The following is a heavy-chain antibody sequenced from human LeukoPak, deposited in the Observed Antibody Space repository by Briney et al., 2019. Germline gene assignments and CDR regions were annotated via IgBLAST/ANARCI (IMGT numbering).Heavy chain of an antibody. CDR3: ARGLVMITFGGVIAYFDY. J-gene: IGHJ4*02. D-gene: IGHD3-16*02. V-gene: IGHV4-39*07. CDR2: INHSGST. Sequence: PSETLSLTCTVSGGSISSSSYYWSWIRQPPGKGLEWIGEINHSGSTNYNPSLKSRVTISVDTSKNQFSLKLSSVTAADTAVYYCARGLVMITFGGVIAYFDYWGQGTLVTVSS. CDR1: GGSISSSSYY.